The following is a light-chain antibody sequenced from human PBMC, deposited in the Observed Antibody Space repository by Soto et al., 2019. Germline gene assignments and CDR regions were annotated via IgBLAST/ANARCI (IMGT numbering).Light chain of an antibody. Sequence: DIQMTQSPSSLSASVGARVTITCRASQNIRNYLNWYQQKPGEAPKLLISAVSSLETGVPSRFSGSGSGTDFTLTITSLQPEDFATYYCQQSYNTPRTFGQGTKVDIK. CDR2: AVS. V-gene: IGKV1-39*01. J-gene: IGKJ1*01. CDR1: QNIRNY. CDR3: QQSYNTPRT.